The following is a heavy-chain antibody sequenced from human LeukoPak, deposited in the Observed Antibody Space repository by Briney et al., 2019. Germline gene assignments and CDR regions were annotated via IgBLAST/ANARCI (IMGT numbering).Heavy chain of an antibody. J-gene: IGHJ4*02. D-gene: IGHD3-9*01. Sequence: GESLKISCKGSGYSFTSYWIGWVRQMPGKGLEWMGIIYPGDSDTRYSPSFQGQVTTSADKSISTAYLQWSSLKASDTAMYYCAGRGTHYDILTGYYSSWYYFDYWGQGTLVTVSS. V-gene: IGHV5-51*01. CDR1: GYSFTSYW. CDR2: IYPGDSDT. CDR3: AGRGTHYDILTGYYSSWYYFDY.